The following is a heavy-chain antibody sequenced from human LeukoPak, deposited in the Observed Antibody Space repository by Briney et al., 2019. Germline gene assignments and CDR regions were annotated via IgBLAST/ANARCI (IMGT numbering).Heavy chain of an antibody. CDR1: GGSISSFY. Sequence: SETLSLTCTVSGGSISSFYWSWIRQPPGKGLEWIGYIYYSGSTNYNPSLKSRVTISVDTSKNQFSLKLSSVTAADTAVYYCARGGLEWEPPGYYWGQGTLVTVSS. D-gene: IGHD1-26*01. J-gene: IGHJ4*02. CDR3: ARGGLEWEPPGYY. CDR2: IYYSGST. V-gene: IGHV4-59*01.